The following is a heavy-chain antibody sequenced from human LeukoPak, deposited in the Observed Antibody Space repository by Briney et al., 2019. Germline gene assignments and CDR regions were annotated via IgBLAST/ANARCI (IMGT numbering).Heavy chain of an antibody. D-gene: IGHD6-19*01. Sequence: PSETLSLTCTVSGGSISSSSYYWGWIRQPPGKGLEWIGSIYYSGSTYYNPSLKSRVTISVDTSKNQFSLKLSSVTAADTAVYYCARISGYSSGWYPSIIDDWGQGTLVTVSS. CDR2: IYYSGST. V-gene: IGHV4-39*07. J-gene: IGHJ4*02. CDR3: ARISGYSSGWYPSIIDD. CDR1: GGSISSSSYY.